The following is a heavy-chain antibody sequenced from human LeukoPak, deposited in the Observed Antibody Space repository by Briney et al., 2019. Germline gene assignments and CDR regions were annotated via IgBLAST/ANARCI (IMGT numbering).Heavy chain of an antibody. CDR1: GFTFSSYW. V-gene: IGHV3-7*03. Sequence: GGSLRPSCAASGFTFSSYWMSWVRQAPGKGPEWVAHIKQDASQEYHVDSVKGRFTISRDNAKNSLYLQMNSLRAEDTALYHCARNNGMDVWGQGTTVIVSS. J-gene: IGHJ6*02. CDR3: ARNNGMDV. CDR2: IKQDASQE.